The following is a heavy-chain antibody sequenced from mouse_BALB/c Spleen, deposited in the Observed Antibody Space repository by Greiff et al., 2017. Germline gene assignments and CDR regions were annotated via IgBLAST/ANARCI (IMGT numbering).Heavy chain of an antibody. J-gene: IGHJ2*01. Sequence: VQLQQSGTVLARPGASVKMSCKASGYTFTSYWMHWVKQRPGQGLEWIGAIYPGNSDTSYNQKFKGKAKLTAVTSTSTAYMELSSLTNEDSAVYYCTREELGRYYFDYWGQGTTLTVSS. CDR3: TREELGRYYFDY. CDR1: GYTFTSYW. CDR2: IYPGNSDT. D-gene: IGHD4-1*01. V-gene: IGHV1-5*01.